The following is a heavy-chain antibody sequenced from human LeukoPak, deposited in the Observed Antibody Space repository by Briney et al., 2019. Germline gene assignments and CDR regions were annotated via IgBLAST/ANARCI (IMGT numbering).Heavy chain of an antibody. CDR2: IRSKALYGTS. CDR3: VRESVRDYYFDY. J-gene: IGHJ4*02. V-gene: IGHV3-49*04. CDR1: GFRFGGYA. D-gene: IGHD3-10*02. Sequence: GGSLRLSCTGSGFRFGGYALSWVRQAPGEGLEWVGFIRSKALYGTSEYAASVEGRFTISRDDSNSIAYLQMNSLKTEDTAVYFCVRESVRDYYFDYWGQGTLVTVSS.